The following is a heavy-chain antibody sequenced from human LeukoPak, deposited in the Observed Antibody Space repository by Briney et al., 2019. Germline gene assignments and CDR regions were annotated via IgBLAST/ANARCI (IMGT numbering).Heavy chain of an antibody. D-gene: IGHD1-26*01. CDR1: GGTFSSYA. J-gene: IGHJ5*02. CDR2: IIPIFGTA. V-gene: IGHV1-69*13. CDR3: ARVRFLEWELLSASDP. Sequence: GASVKVSCKASGGTFSSYAISWVRQAPGQGLEWMGGIIPIFGTANYAQKFQGRVTITADESTSTAYMELSSLRSEDTAVYYCARVRFLEWELLSASDPWGQGTLVTVSS.